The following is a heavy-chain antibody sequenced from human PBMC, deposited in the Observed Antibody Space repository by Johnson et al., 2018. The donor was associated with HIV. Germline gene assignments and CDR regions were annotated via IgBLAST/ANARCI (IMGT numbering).Heavy chain of an antibody. D-gene: IGHD6-6*01. CDR1: GFTFDDYA. CDR2: ISWDGGST. J-gene: IGHJ3*01. Sequence: QLVESGGVVVQPGGSLRLSCAASGFTFDDYAMHWVRQAPGKGLEWVSLISWDGGSTYYADSVKGRFTISRDNSKNSLYLQMNNLGAEDTALYYCARGSSGAFDLWGRGTMVTVSS. V-gene: IGHV3-43D*03. CDR3: ARGSSGAFDL.